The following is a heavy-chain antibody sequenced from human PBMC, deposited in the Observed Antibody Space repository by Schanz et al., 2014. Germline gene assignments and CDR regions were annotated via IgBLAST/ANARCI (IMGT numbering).Heavy chain of an antibody. Sequence: EVQLVESGGGLVQPGGSLRLSCVASGFSFTTYSMSWVRQAPGKGLEWISYISGSSSTIFHSDSVRGRFTISRDNAKNSLYLQMNSLRDEDTAVYYCARGGATRFDYWGQGTLVTVSS. D-gene: IGHD1-26*01. CDR3: ARGGATRFDY. J-gene: IGHJ4*02. V-gene: IGHV3-48*02. CDR1: GFSFTTYS. CDR2: ISGSSSTI.